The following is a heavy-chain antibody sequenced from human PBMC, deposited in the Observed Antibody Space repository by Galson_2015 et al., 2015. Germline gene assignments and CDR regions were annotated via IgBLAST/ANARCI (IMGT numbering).Heavy chain of an antibody. CDR1: GGTFSSYA. CDR3: ARDSDSGSYFDY. Sequence: SVKVSYKASGGTFSSYAISWVRQAPGQGLEWMGGIIPIFGIANYAQKFQGRVTITADKSTSTACMELSSLRSEDTAVYYCARDSDSGSYFDYWGQGTLVTVSS. J-gene: IGHJ4*02. D-gene: IGHD1-26*01. V-gene: IGHV1-69*10. CDR2: IIPIFGIA.